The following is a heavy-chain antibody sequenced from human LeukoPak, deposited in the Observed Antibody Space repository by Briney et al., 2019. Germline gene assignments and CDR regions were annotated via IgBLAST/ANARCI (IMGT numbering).Heavy chain of an antibody. D-gene: IGHD3-22*01. CDR3: AKSHYYHSSTKTAYFDS. Sequence: GGSLRLSCAASGFSFYDYAMHWVRQPPGKGLEWVSLISWDGARTYYTDSVKGLFTISRDNNKNSLYLQMNSLRSEDTAFYYCAKSHYYHSSTKTAYFDSWGQGTLVTVSS. CDR2: ISWDGART. CDR1: GFSFYDYA. J-gene: IGHJ4*02. V-gene: IGHV3-43D*03.